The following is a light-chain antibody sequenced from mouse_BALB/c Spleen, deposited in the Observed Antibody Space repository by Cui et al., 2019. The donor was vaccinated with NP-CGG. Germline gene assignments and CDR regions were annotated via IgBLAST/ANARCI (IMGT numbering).Light chain of an antibody. CDR3: ALWYSNHWV. Sequence: QAVVSQESALITSPGETVTPTCRPSIGAVTTNNFANWVQEKPNHLFTGLIGGTNNRSPGVPARFSGSLIGDKAALTITGAQTEDEAIYFCALWYSNHWVFGGGTKLTVL. J-gene: IGLJ1*01. CDR1: IGAVTTNNF. CDR2: GTN. V-gene: IGLV1*01.